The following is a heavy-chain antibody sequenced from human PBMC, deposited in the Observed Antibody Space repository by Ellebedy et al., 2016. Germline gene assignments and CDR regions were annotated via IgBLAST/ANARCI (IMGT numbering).Heavy chain of an antibody. CDR2: IYYSGST. D-gene: IGHD6-19*01. CDR1: GGSISSSSSY. CDR3: ARVGRIAVAGTRPEYFQH. J-gene: IGHJ1*01. V-gene: IGHV4-39*07. Sequence: SETLSLTXTVSGGSISSSSSYWGWIRQPPGKGLEWIGSIYYSGSTYYNPSLKSRVTISVDTSKNQFSLKLSSVTAADTAVYYCARVGRIAVAGTRPEYFQHWGQGTLVTVSS.